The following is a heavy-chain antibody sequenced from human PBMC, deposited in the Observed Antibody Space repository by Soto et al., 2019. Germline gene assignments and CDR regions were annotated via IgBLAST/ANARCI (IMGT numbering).Heavy chain of an antibody. Sequence: GGSLRLSCAASGFTFSSYALSWVRQAPGKGLEWVSTISGSGGNAYYADSVKGRFSISRDNSKNTLRLQMNSLRADDTTVYYCAKDGDSWSYRPDYYFGIDVWGQGTTVTVSS. CDR1: GFTFSSYA. D-gene: IGHD1-26*01. CDR2: ISGSGGNA. CDR3: AKDGDSWSYRPDYYFGIDV. J-gene: IGHJ6*02. V-gene: IGHV3-23*01.